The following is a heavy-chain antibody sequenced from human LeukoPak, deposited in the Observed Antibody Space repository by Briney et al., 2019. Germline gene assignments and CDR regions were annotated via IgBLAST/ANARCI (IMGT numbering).Heavy chain of an antibody. CDR1: GYSFSTYW. J-gene: IGHJ6*03. CDR2: IYPGDSDS. V-gene: IGHV5-51*01. CDR3: ARHVSGSSVDYYIDV. Sequence: GESLKISCKGSGYSFSTYWIGWVRQMPGSGPEWMGIIYPGDSDSRYSPSFEGQVTISADKSISTAYLQWSSLKASDTAMYYCARHVSGSSVDYYIDVWGKGTTVTVSS. D-gene: IGHD1-26*01.